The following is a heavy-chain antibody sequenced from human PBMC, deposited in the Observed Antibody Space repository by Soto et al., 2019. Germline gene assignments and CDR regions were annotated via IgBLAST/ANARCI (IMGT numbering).Heavy chain of an antibody. CDR2: INAGNGNT. D-gene: IGHD2-21*02. V-gene: IGHV1-3*01. J-gene: IGHJ4*02. CDR3: ARSIVVVTALDS. Sequence: ASVKVSCKASGYTFTSYAMHWVRQAPGQRLEWMGWINAGNGNTKYSQKFQGRVTITRDTSASTAYMELSSLRSEDTAVYYCARSIVVVTALDSWGLGTLVNVSS. CDR1: GYTFTSYA.